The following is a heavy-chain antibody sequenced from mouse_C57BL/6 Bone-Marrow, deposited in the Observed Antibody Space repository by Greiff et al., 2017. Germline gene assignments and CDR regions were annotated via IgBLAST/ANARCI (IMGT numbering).Heavy chain of an antibody. V-gene: IGHV5-17*01. J-gene: IGHJ4*01. CDR3: ARDGYYGSSYDYAMDY. D-gene: IGHD1-1*01. CDR1: GFTFSDYG. Sequence: VQLQQSGGGLVKPGGSLKLSCAASGFTFSDYGMHWVRQAPEKGLEWVAYISSGSSTIYYADTVKGRFTISRDNAKNTLFLQMTSLRSEDTAMYYCARDGYYGSSYDYAMDYWGQGTSVTVSS. CDR2: ISSGSSTI.